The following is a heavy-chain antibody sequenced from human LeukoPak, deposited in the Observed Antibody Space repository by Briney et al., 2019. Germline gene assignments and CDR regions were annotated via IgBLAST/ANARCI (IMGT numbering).Heavy chain of an antibody. J-gene: IGHJ6*03. CDR2: ISTYNGNT. V-gene: IGHV1-18*04. Sequence: GASVKVSCKASGYTFTGYYMHWVRQAPGQGLEWMGWISTYNGNTNYAQKLQGRVTMTTDTSTSTAYMELRSLRSDDTAVYYCARDLGRYCSGGSCYYYSMDVWGKGTTVTISS. CDR3: ARDLGRYCSGGSCYYYSMDV. CDR1: GYTFTGYY. D-gene: IGHD2-15*01.